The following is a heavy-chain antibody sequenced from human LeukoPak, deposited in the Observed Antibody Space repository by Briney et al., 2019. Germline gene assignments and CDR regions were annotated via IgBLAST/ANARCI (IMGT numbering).Heavy chain of an antibody. CDR1: GFTFSSYG. CDR2: ISYDGSNK. V-gene: IGHV3-30*18. J-gene: IGHJ4*02. CDR3: AKDQDYDSSGAFDY. Sequence: GGALRLSCAASGFTFSSYGMPWVRQAPGKGLEWVAVISYDGSNKDYADSVKGRFTISRDNSKNTLYLQMNSLRAEDTAVYYCAKDQDYDSSGAFDYWGQGSLVTLSS. D-gene: IGHD3-22*01.